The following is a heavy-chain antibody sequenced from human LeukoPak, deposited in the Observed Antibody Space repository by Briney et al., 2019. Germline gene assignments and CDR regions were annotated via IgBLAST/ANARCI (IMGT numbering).Heavy chain of an antibody. Sequence: GESLKISCKGSGYSFTSYWIGWVRQMPGKGLEWMGIIYPGDSDTSYSPSFQGQVTISADKSISTAYLQWSSLKASDTAMYYCARQNTRSSSLYYYYGMDVWGQGTTVTVSS. CDR3: ARQNTRSSSLYYYYGMDV. D-gene: IGHD6-6*01. V-gene: IGHV5-51*01. CDR1: GYSFTSYW. CDR2: IYPGDSDT. J-gene: IGHJ6*02.